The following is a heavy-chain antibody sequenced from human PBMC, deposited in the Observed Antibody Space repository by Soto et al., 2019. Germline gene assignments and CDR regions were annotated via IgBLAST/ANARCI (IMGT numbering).Heavy chain of an antibody. V-gene: IGHV3-23*01. Sequence: GGSLRLSCAASGVTFSSYAMSWVRQSPGRGLTWVSVITGSGGSTYYADSVKGRFTISRDNSKNTLYLQMNSLRDEDTAVYYCAKDLSVVHGLICYGKDVWGQGTTVTVSS. CDR1: GVTFSSYA. CDR2: ITGSGGST. CDR3: AKDLSVVHGLICYGKDV. J-gene: IGHJ6*02. D-gene: IGHD2-21*01.